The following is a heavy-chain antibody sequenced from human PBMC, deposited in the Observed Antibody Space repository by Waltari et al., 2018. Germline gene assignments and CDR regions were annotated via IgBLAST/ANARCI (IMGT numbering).Heavy chain of an antibody. CDR3: ARGPRGYSYGWRLYYFDY. CDR1: GGSFSGYY. J-gene: IGHJ4*02. V-gene: IGHV4-34*01. Sequence: QVQLQQWGAGLLKPSETLSLTCAVYGGSFSGYYWSWIRHPPGKGLEWIGEINQSGSTNYNPSLKSRFTISVDTSKNQFSLKLSSVTAADTAMYYCARGPRGYSYGWRLYYFDYWGQGTLVTVSS. CDR2: INQSGST. D-gene: IGHD5-18*01.